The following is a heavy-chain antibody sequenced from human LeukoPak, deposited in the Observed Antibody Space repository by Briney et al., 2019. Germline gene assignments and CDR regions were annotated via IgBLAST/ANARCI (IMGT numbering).Heavy chain of an antibody. J-gene: IGHJ3*02. D-gene: IGHD1-26*01. Sequence: SQTRSPARIVVAGLLASGRYYWDWIRHTPGRGWEWNGSSYYSASTYYNPPLKSRVTISVDTSKNQFSLKLSSVTAADTAVYYCARGWELLRAFDIWGQGKMGTGSS. CDR3: ARGWELLRAFDI. CDR2: SYYSAST. CDR1: AGLLASGRYY. V-gene: IGHV4-39*01.